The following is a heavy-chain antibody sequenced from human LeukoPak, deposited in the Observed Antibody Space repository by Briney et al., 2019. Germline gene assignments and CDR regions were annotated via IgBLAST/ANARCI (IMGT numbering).Heavy chain of an antibody. D-gene: IGHD3-3*01. Sequence: SLRLSCAASGFTFDDYAMHWVRQAPGKGLEWVSGIIWNSGSIGYADSVKGRFTISRDNAKNSLYLQMNSLRAEDMALYYCAKDTSGDILFRGAFDIWGQGTMVTVSS. CDR1: GFTFDDYA. V-gene: IGHV3-9*03. CDR3: AKDTSGDILFRGAFDI. CDR2: IIWNSGSI. J-gene: IGHJ3*02.